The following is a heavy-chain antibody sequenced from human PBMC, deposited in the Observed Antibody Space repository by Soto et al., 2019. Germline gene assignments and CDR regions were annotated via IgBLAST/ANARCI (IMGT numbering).Heavy chain of an antibody. J-gene: IGHJ6*02. Sequence: ASVKVSCKASGYTFTGYYMHWVRQAPGQGLEWMGWINPNSGGTNYAQKFQGWVTMTRDTATSTAYMDLRSLRSDDTAVYYCARDGERDTGLNFYYYLHGMDAWGQGTRVTVSS. CDR3: ARDGERDTGLNFYYYLHGMDA. CDR2: INPNSGGT. D-gene: IGHD1-1*01. V-gene: IGHV1-2*04. CDR1: GYTFTGYY.